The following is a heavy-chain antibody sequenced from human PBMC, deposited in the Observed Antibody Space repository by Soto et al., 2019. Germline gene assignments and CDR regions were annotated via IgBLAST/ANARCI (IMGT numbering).Heavy chain of an antibody. CDR2: ISYDGSNK. D-gene: IGHD2-21*02. V-gene: IGHV3-30-3*01. J-gene: IGHJ4*02. CDR1: GFTFSSYA. Sequence: GGSLRLSCAASGFTFSSYAMHWVRQAPGKGLEWVAVISYDGSNKYYADSVKGRFTISRDNSKNTLYLQMNSLRAEDTAVYYCARDAIVVVTALPRQPGGDFDYWGQGTLVTVSS. CDR3: ARDAIVVVTALPRQPGGDFDY.